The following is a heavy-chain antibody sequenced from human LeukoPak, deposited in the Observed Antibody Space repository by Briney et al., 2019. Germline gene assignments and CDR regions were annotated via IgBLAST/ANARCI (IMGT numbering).Heavy chain of an antibody. CDR3: ATPRGSGSYLAFDY. J-gene: IGHJ4*02. D-gene: IGHD1-26*01. Sequence: GGSLRLSCAASGFTFSTYTMHWVRQAPGKGLVWVSRINSDGSSTSYADSVKGRFTISRDNAKNTLYLQMNSLRAEDTAVYYCATPRGSGSYLAFDYWGQGTLVTVSS. V-gene: IGHV3-74*01. CDR1: GFTFSTYT. CDR2: INSDGSST.